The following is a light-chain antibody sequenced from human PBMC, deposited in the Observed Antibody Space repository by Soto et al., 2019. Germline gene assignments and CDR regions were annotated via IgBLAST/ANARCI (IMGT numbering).Light chain of an antibody. CDR2: DAS. J-gene: IGKJ1*01. CDR1: QSISSY. CDR3: QQRET. Sequence: EIVLTQSPATLSLSPGERATLSCRASQSISSYLVWYQQKPGQAPRLLIYDASNRAPGIPARFSGSGSGTDFTLTISSLEPEDFAVYYCQQRETFGQGTRVEIK. V-gene: IGKV3-11*01.